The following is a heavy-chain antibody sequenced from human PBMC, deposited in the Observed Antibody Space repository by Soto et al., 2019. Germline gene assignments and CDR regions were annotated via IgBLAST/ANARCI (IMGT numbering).Heavy chain of an antibody. CDR3: AKGGVGYSSSYYFAY. CDR2: ISGSGGST. J-gene: IGHJ4*02. CDR1: GFTFSSYA. Sequence: EVQLLESGGGLVQPGGSLRLSCAASGFTFSSYAMSWVRQAPGKGLEWVSAISGSGGSTYYADSVKGRFTISRDNSKNTLYLQMNSLRAEHTAVYYCAKGGVGYSSSYYFAYWGQGTLVTVSS. V-gene: IGHV3-23*01. D-gene: IGHD6-6*01.